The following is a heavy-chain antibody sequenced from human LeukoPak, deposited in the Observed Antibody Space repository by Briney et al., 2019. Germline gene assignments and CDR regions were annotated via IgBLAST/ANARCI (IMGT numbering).Heavy chain of an antibody. J-gene: IGHJ3*02. Sequence: SETLSLTCTVSGGSIGSYYWSWIRQPPGKGLEWIGYIYYSGSTNYNPSLKSRVTISVDTSKNQFSLKLSSVTAADTAVYYCARDRGGSTVTTPGVVAFDIWGQGTMVTVSS. D-gene: IGHD4-11*01. V-gene: IGHV4-59*12. CDR2: IYYSGST. CDR1: GGSIGSYY. CDR3: ARDRGGSTVTTPGVVAFDI.